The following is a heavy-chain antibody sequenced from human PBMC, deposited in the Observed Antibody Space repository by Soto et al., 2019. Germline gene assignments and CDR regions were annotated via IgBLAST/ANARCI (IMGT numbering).Heavy chain of an antibody. D-gene: IGHD2-15*01. CDR3: ARSRGGYCSGGSCYSDYYYGMDV. CDR2: IIPIVGTA. CDR1: GGTFSSYA. Sequence: QVQLVQSGAEVKKPGSSVKVSCKASGGTFSSYAISWVRQAPGQGLEWMGGIIPIVGTANYAQKFQGRVTITADKSTSTAYMEMSSLRSEDTAVYYYARSRGGYCSGGSCYSDYYYGMDVWGQGTTVTVSS. V-gene: IGHV1-69*06. J-gene: IGHJ6*02.